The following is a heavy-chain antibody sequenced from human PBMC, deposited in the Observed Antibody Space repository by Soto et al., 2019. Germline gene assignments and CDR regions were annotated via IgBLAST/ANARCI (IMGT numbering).Heavy chain of an antibody. D-gene: IGHD2-2*01. J-gene: IGHJ4*02. CDR1: GFSFSTYG. Sequence: GGSLRLSCAASGFSFSTYGMHWVRQAPGKGLEWVAFISNDGSNKYYADSVKGRFTISRDNSKNTLYLQMNSLRTEDTAVYYCAKDRGAQSSSWIFDYWGQGTLVTVSS. CDR2: ISNDGSNK. V-gene: IGHV3-30*18. CDR3: AKDRGAQSSSWIFDY.